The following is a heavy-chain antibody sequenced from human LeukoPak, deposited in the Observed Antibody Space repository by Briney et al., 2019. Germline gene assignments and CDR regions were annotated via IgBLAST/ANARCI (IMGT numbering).Heavy chain of an antibody. D-gene: IGHD5-12*01. Sequence: GGSLRLSCAASGFTFSSYAMSWVRQAPGKGLEWVSGISGSGGSTYYADSVKGCFTISRDSSKDTLYLQMNSLRAEDTAVYYCEKDGREWPRSLDYWGQGTLVTVSS. V-gene: IGHV3-23*01. J-gene: IGHJ4*02. CDR3: EKDGREWPRSLDY. CDR1: GFTFSSYA. CDR2: ISGSGGST.